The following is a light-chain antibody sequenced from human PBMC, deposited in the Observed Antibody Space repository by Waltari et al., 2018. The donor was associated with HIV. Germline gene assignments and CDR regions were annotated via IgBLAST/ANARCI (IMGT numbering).Light chain of an antibody. CDR1: KLGGKY. CDR2: QDN. J-gene: IGLJ2*01. V-gene: IGLV3-1*01. Sequence: SYELTQPPSVSVSPGQTASITCSGNKLGGKYASWYQQKPGQSPVLVIYQDNKRPSGSPERFSGSNSGNTATLTISGTQTMDEADYYCQAWDSATGGFGGGTNLTVL. CDR3: QAWDSATGG.